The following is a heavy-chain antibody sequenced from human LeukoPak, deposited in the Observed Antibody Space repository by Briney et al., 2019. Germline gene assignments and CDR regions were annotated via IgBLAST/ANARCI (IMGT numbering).Heavy chain of an antibody. V-gene: IGHV4-39*01. J-gene: IGHJ5*01. Sequence: PSETLSLTCTVSRGSIRTADYYWAWVRQPPGEGLEWLGSIYFSGTPYFNPSLKSRVAVSIDTSKNQFSLKVTSVNASDTAVYFCARTSSWYAGAWFDSWGQGTLATVSS. D-gene: IGHD6-13*01. CDR2: IYFSGTP. CDR1: RGSIRTADYY. CDR3: ARTSSWYAGAWFDS.